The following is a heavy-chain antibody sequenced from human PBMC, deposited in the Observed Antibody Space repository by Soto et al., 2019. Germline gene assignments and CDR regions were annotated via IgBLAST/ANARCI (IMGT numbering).Heavy chain of an antibody. V-gene: IGHV4-30-4*01. CDR2: IYYSGST. CDR3: ASTYYYDSSGPAGFDY. CDR1: GVSISSGDYY. J-gene: IGHJ4*02. D-gene: IGHD3-22*01. Sequence: SETLSLTCTVSGVSISSGDYYWSWIRQPPGKGLEWSGYIYYSGSTYYNPSLKSRVTISVDTSKNQFSLKLSSVTAADTAVYYCASTYYYDSSGPAGFDYWGQGTLVTVSS.